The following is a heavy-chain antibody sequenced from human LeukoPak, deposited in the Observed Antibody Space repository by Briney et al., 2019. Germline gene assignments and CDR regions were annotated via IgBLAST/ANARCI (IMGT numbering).Heavy chain of an antibody. D-gene: IGHD6-13*01. J-gene: IGHJ3*02. CDR3: AKRVAEESSSWYIDM. CDR2: ISGGGGHT. CDR1: GFTFSSYS. V-gene: IGHV3-23*01. Sequence: PGGSLRLSCAASGFTFSSYSMSWVRQAPGKGLEWVSAISGGGGHTFYADSVKGRVTTSRDNSKNTLSLQMNNLRAEDTAVYYCAKRVAEESSSWYIDMWGQGTMVSVSS.